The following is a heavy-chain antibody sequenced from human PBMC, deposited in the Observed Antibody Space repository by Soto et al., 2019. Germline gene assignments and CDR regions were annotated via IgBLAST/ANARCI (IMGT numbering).Heavy chain of an antibody. CDR1: GFTFSDHY. CDR2: TRKKTNSYTT. CDR3: VRVSGSYYFDC. V-gene: IGHV3-72*01. Sequence: EVHLVESGGGLVQPGGSLRLSCAASGFTFSDHYMDWVRQAPGQGLEWVGRTRKKTNSYTTEYAASVKGRFTISRDDSQNSLYLQMNSLKTEDTAVYYCVRVSGSYYFDCRGQGTLVTVSS. D-gene: IGHD1-20*01. J-gene: IGHJ4*02.